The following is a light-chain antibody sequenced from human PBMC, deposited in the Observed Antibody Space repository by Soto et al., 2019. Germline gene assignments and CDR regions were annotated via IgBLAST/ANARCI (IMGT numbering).Light chain of an antibody. CDR3: QQYDKWPPT. J-gene: IGKJ1*01. V-gene: IGKV3-15*01. Sequence: EIVMTQSPATLSVSPGERTTLSCRASQSVSRILAWYQQKPGQAPRLLIYGASTRATGIPVRFSGSGSGTEFTLTISSLQSEDFAVYYCQQYDKWPPTFGQGTKVHIK. CDR2: GAS. CDR1: QSVSRI.